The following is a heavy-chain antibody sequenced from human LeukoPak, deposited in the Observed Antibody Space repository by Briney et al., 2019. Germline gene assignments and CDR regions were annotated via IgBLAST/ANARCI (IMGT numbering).Heavy chain of an antibody. CDR2: IGTSSTTI. D-gene: IGHD6-25*01. CDR3: ARFAAGGSYYYYMDV. CDR1: GFTFSSYT. V-gene: IGHV3-48*01. Sequence: GESLRLSCAASGFTFSSYTMNWVRQPPGKGLEWVSNIGTSSTTIYYADSVKGRFTISRDNAKNSLYLQMNSLRADGTAVYYCARFAAGGSYYYYMDVWGKGTTVTVSS. J-gene: IGHJ6*03.